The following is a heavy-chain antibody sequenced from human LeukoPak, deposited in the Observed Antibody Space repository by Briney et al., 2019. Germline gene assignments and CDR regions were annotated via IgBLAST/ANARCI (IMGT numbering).Heavy chain of an antibody. D-gene: IGHD2-2*01. V-gene: IGHV3-23*01. CDR1: GFNFSSYP. Sequence: GGSLRLCCAASGFNFSSYPMYWVRQAPGKGLEWVSALSDSGGDTCYADSVQGRFTISRDNAENRLYLQMNSLRAEETAVYYSAKGDCSSCSCYFDYWGQGTQVTVAS. CDR3: AKGDCSSCSCYFDY. J-gene: IGHJ4*02. CDR2: LSDSGGDT.